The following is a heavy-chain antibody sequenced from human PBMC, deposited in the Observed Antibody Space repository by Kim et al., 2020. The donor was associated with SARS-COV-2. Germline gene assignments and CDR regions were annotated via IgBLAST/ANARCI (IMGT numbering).Heavy chain of an antibody. Sequence: SETLSLTCTVSGGSISSYYWSWIRQPPGKGLEWIGYIYYSGSTNYNPSLKSRVTISVDTSKNQFSLKLSSVTAADTAVYYCARDGIAAAGNSYYYGMDVWGQGTTVTVSS. CDR2: IYYSGST. CDR1: GGSISSYY. J-gene: IGHJ6*02. CDR3: ARDGIAAAGNSYYYGMDV. D-gene: IGHD6-13*01. V-gene: IGHV4-59*13.